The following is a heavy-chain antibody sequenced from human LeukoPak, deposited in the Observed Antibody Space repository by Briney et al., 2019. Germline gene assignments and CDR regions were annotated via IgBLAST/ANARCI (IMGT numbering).Heavy chain of an antibody. J-gene: IGHJ5*02. CDR1: GGSFSGYY. Sequence: SETLSLTCAVYGGSFSGYYWSWIRQPPGEGLEWIGEINHSGSTNYNPSLKSRVTISVDTSKNQFSLKLSSVTAADTAVYYCATAIQNWFDPWGQGTLVTVSS. CDR2: INHSGST. V-gene: IGHV4-34*01. CDR3: ATAIQNWFDP.